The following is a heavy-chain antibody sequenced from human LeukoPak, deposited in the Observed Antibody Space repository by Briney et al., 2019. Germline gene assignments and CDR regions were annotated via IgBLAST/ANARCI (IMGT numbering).Heavy chain of an antibody. J-gene: IGHJ4*02. CDR2: IYYSGST. V-gene: IGHV4-59*01. Sequence: PSETLSLTCTVSGGSISSYYWSWIRQPPGKGLEWIGYIYYSGSTNYNPSLKSRVTISVDTSKNQFSLKLSSVTAADTAVYYCARLEMATKTSDYWGQGTLVTVSS. CDR3: ARLEMATKTSDY. CDR1: GGSISSYY. D-gene: IGHD5-24*01.